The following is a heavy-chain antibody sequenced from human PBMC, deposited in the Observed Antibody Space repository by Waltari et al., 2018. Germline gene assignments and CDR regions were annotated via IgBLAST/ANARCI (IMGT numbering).Heavy chain of an antibody. CDR3: VRGYPDIVATISDY. Sequence: QLQLQESGPGLVKPSETLSLTCTVSRSSIRNNNYYWGWVRQPPGKGLEWIGSFYKSGTTYYNPTLKSRVTMSVDTSNNQFSLKLNSVTAADTAVYYCVRGYPDIVATISDYWGQGTLVIVSS. CDR1: RSSIRNNNYY. J-gene: IGHJ4*02. CDR2: FYKSGTT. D-gene: IGHD5-12*01. V-gene: IGHV4-39*07.